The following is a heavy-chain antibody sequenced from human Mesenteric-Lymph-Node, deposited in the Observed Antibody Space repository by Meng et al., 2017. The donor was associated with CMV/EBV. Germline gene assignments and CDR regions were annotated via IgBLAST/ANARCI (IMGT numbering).Heavy chain of an antibody. Sequence: GGSLRLSCAASGFTFSSYAMHWVRQAPGKGLEWVAVISYDGSNKYYADSVKGRFTISRDNSKNTLYLQMNSLRAEDTAVYYCARDRDSSSWQHYYYYYGMDVWGQGTTVTVSS. D-gene: IGHD6-13*01. V-gene: IGHV3-30*04. CDR2: ISYDGSNK. CDR1: GFTFSSYA. J-gene: IGHJ6*02. CDR3: ARDRDSSSWQHYYYYYGMDV.